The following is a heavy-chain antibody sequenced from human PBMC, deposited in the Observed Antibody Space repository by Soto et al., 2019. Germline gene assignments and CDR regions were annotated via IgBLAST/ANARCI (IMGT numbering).Heavy chain of an antibody. Sequence: PSETLSLTCTVSGASISRYYWSWIRQPPGKGLEWIGYISDSGSTDYNPSLKGRVTISVDTSKNQFSLKLNSVTAADTAVYYCARHYYTAPFDYWGQGTLVTVSS. D-gene: IGHD1-26*01. J-gene: IGHJ4*02. CDR3: ARHYYTAPFDY. CDR1: GASISRYY. V-gene: IGHV4-59*08. CDR2: ISDSGST.